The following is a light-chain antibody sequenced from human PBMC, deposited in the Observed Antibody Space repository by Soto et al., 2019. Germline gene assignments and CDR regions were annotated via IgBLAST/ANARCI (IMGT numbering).Light chain of an antibody. V-gene: IGLV3-1*01. J-gene: IGLJ2*01. CDR1: KLGDKY. CDR2: QDS. CDR3: QAWDSSTRVV. Sequence: SSELTQPPSVSVSPGQTASITCSGGKLGDKYACWYQQKPGQSPVLVIYQDSKRPSGIPERFSGSNSGNTATLTISGTQAMDEADYYCQAWDSSTRVVFGGGTKLTVL.